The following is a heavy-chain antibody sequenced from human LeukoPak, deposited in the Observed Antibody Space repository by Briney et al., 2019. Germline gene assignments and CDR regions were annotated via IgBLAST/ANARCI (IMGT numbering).Heavy chain of an antibody. J-gene: IGHJ4*02. CDR3: AAAAWWTTVTYDY. CDR2: INPNSGGT. D-gene: IGHD4-11*01. CDR1: GYTFTGYY. V-gene: IGHV1-2*06. Sequence: ASVKVSCKASGYTFTGYYMHWVRQAPGQGLEWMGRINPNSGGTNYAQKFQGRVTMTRDTSISTAYMELSRLRSDDTAVYYCAAAAWWTTVTYDYWGQGTLVTVSS.